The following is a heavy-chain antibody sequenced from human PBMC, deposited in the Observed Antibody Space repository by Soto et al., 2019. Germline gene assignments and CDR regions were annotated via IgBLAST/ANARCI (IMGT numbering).Heavy chain of an antibody. CDR3: ARGYDSSGYYLVGYFDY. J-gene: IGHJ4*02. V-gene: IGHV4-34*01. Sequence: SETLSLTCAVYGGSFSGYYWSWIRQPPGKGLEWIGEINHSGSTNYNPSLKSRVTISVDTSKNQFSLKLSSVTAADTAVYYCARGYDSSGYYLVGYFDYWGQGTLVTVSS. D-gene: IGHD3-22*01. CDR1: GGSFSGYY. CDR2: INHSGST.